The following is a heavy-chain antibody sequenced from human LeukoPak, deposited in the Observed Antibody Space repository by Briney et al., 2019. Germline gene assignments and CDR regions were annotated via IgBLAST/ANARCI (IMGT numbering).Heavy chain of an antibody. CDR3: ARQISDYYYYYIDV. V-gene: IGHV4-39*01. D-gene: IGHD3-10*01. CDR2: IYYSGNT. Sequence: SETLSLTCSVSGGSISSSNYYWGWIRQPPGKGLEWIGTIYYSGNTYYNPSLESRVTISEDMSKNQLSLTLRSVTAADTAVYYCARQISDYYYYYIDVWGKGTTVTVSS. J-gene: IGHJ6*03. CDR1: GGSISSSNYY.